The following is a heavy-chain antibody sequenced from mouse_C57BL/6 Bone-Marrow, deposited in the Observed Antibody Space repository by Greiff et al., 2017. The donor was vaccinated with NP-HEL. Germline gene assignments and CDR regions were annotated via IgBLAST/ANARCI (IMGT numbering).Heavy chain of an antibody. CDR2: SRNKANAYTT. CDR1: GFTFSDFY. CDR3: ARDAGLGEYLDV. D-gene: IGHD4-1*01. Sequence: EVKVVDSGGGLVQSGRSLRLSCATSGFTFSDFYMEWVRQAPGKGLEWIAASRNKANAYTTEYSASVKGRFIVSRDTAQSILYLQMNALRAEDTAIYYCARDAGLGEYLDVGGTGTTVTVSS. J-gene: IGHJ1*03. V-gene: IGHV7-1*01.